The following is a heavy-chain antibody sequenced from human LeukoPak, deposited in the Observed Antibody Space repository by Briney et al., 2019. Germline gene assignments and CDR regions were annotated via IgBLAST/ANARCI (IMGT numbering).Heavy chain of an antibody. CDR1: GGTVSSYA. D-gene: IGHD5-24*01. CDR3: ARDLNGYNYNY. J-gene: IGHJ4*02. CDR2: IIPILGIA. Sequence: ASVKVSCKASGGTVSSYAISWVRQAPGQGLEWMGRIIPILGIANYAQKFQGRVTITADKSTSTAYMELSSLRSEDTAVYYCARDLNGYNYNYWGQGTLVTVSS. V-gene: IGHV1-69*04.